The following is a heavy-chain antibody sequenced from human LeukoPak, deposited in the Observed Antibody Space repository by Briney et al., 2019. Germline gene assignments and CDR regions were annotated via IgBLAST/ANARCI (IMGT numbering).Heavy chain of an antibody. Sequence: GGSLRLSCAASGFTFRSYGMHWVRQASGKGLEWVGRIRSKPHNYATAYAASVKGRFTISRDDSKNTAYLQMNSLNTEDTAVYYCTRHGGRDFYDSTEDAFDIWGQGTMVTVSS. J-gene: IGHJ3*02. D-gene: IGHD3-22*01. CDR3: TRHGGRDFYDSTEDAFDI. CDR1: GFTFRSYG. CDR2: IRSKPHNYAT. V-gene: IGHV3-73*01.